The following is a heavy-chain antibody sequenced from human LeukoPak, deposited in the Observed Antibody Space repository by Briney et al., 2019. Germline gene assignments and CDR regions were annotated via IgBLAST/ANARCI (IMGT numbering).Heavy chain of an antibody. CDR3: ANPHDSWSGYYS. CDR1: GFTFSSYG. V-gene: IGHV3-30*02. D-gene: IGHD3-3*01. Sequence: PGGSLRLSCAASGFTFSSYGMHWVRQAPGKGLEWAAFIRYDGSNKYYADSVKGRFTISRDNSKNTLYLQMNSLRAEDTAVYYCANPHDSWSGYYSWGQGTLVTVSS. CDR2: IRYDGSNK. J-gene: IGHJ4*02.